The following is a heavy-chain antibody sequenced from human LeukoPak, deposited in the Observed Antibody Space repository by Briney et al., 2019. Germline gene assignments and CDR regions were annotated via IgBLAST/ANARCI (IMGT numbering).Heavy chain of an antibody. V-gene: IGHV3-23*01. Sequence: PGGSLRLSCAASGFTFSSYAMSWVRQAPGKGLEWVSAISGSGGSTHYADSVKGRFTISRDNSKNTLYLQMNSLRAEDTAVYYCAKSHQPSSSWYYFDYWGQGTLVTVSS. CDR3: AKSHQPSSSWYYFDY. CDR2: ISGSGGST. D-gene: IGHD6-13*01. J-gene: IGHJ4*02. CDR1: GFTFSSYA.